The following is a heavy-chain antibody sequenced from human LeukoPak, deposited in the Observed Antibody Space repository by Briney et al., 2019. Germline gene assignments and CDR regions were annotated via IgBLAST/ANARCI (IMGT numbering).Heavy chain of an antibody. CDR3: ARHTYYYDSSGYYYFDY. D-gene: IGHD3-22*01. V-gene: IGHV4-59*08. CDR1: GGSISSYY. Sequence: SETLSLTCTVSGGSISSYYWSWIRQPPGKGLEWIGYIYYSGSTNYNPSLKSRVTISVDTSKNQFSLKLSSVTAADTAVYYCARHTYYYDSSGYYYFDYWGQGTLVTVSS. CDR2: IYYSGST. J-gene: IGHJ4*02.